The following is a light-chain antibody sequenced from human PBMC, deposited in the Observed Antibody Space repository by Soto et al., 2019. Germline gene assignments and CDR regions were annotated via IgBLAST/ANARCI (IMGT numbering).Light chain of an antibody. V-gene: IGKV3-20*01. CDR1: QSVNSNF. CDR2: GAS. CDR3: QQYDNWPLT. J-gene: IGKJ4*01. Sequence: EIVMTQSPATLSVSQGDRATLSCRASQSVNSNFLAWYQQKPGQAPRLLISGASNRATGIPDRFSGSGSGTDFTLTISRLEPEDVAVYYCQQYDNWPLTFGGGTKVDIK.